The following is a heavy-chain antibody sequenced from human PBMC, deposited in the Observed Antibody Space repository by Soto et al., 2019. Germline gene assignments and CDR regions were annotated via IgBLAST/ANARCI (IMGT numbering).Heavy chain of an antibody. D-gene: IGHD3-16*01. Sequence: QVQLVQSGAEVKKPGASVKVSCKASGYTFTSYGISWVRQAPGQGLEWMGWINAYNGNTNYAQKPQXXXTXXTDTSTSTAYMELRSLRSDDTAVYYCARDWFGVDYWGQGTLVTVSS. J-gene: IGHJ4*02. CDR2: INAYNGNT. CDR1: GYTFTSYG. CDR3: ARDWFGVDY. V-gene: IGHV1-18*01.